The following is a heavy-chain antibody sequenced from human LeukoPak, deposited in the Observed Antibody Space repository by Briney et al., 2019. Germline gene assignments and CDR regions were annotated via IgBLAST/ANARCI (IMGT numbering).Heavy chain of an antibody. D-gene: IGHD3-3*01. CDR2: IYTSGST. Sequence: PSQTLSLTCTVSGGSISSGSYYWSWIRQPAGKGLEWIGRIYTSGSTNYNPSLKSRVTISVDTSKNQFSLKLSSVTAADTAVYYCARIHRYYDFWSGPLGHDAFDIWGQGTMVTVS. CDR3: ARIHRYYDFWSGPLGHDAFDI. CDR1: GGSISSGSYY. V-gene: IGHV4-61*02. J-gene: IGHJ3*02.